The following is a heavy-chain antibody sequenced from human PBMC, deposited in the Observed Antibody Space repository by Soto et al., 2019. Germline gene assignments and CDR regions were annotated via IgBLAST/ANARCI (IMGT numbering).Heavy chain of an antibody. CDR3: ATTGYCGGDCYSCDY. CDR2: INAGNGNT. CDR1: GYTFTSYA. V-gene: IGHV1-3*01. D-gene: IGHD2-21*02. J-gene: IGHJ4*02. Sequence: GASVKVSCKASGYTFTSYAMHWVRQAPGQRLEWMGWINAGNGNTKYSQKFQGRVTITRDTSASTAYMELSSLRSEDTVVYYCATTGYCGGDCYSCDYWGQGTLVTVPQ.